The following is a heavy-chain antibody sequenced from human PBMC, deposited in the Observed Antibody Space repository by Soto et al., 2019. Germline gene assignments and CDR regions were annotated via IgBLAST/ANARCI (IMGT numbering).Heavy chain of an antibody. V-gene: IGHV1-18*01. J-gene: IGHJ6*04. D-gene: IGHD2-21*02. CDR1: GYTYSSYG. CDR2: ISAYNGNT. Sequence: GASVKVSCKASGYTYSSYGISWVRQAPGQGLEWMGWISAYNGNTNYAQKLQGRVTMTTDTSTSTAYMELRSLRSDDTAVYYCAGSYCGGDCSVLYYYYGMDVWGKGTTVTVS. CDR3: AGSYCGGDCSVLYYYYGMDV.